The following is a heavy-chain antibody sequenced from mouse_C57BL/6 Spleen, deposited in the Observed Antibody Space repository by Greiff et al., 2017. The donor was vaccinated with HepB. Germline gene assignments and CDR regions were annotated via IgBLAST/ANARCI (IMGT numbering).Heavy chain of an antibody. D-gene: IGHD1-1*01. J-gene: IGHJ3*01. CDR1: GFNIKDYY. Sequence: EVQLQQSGAELVKPGASVKLSCTASGFNIKDYYMHWVKQRTEQGLEWIGRIDPEDGETKYAPKFQGKATITADTSSNTADLQLSSLTSEDTAVYYCARSHYYGSSYWFAYWGQGTLVTVSA. V-gene: IGHV14-2*01. CDR2: IDPEDGET. CDR3: ARSHYYGSSYWFAY.